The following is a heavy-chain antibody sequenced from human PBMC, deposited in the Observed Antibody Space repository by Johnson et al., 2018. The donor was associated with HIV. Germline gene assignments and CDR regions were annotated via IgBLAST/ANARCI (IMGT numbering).Heavy chain of an antibody. CDR2: ISYDGSNK. V-gene: IGHV3-30-3*01. CDR3: AKDHQDYGGNSDAFDI. D-gene: IGHD4-23*01. Sequence: QVQLVESGGGVVQPGRSLRLSCAASGFTFSSYAMHWVRQAPGKGLEWVAVISYDGSNKYYADSVKGRFTISRDNSKNTLYLQMNSLRAEDTAVYYCAKDHQDYGGNSDAFDIWGQGTMVTVSS. J-gene: IGHJ3*02. CDR1: GFTFSSYA.